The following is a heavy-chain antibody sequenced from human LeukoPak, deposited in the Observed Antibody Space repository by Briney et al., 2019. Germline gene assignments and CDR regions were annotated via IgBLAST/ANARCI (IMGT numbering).Heavy chain of an antibody. D-gene: IGHD2-15*01. Sequence: GRSLRLSCAASGFTFSSYGMHWVRQAPGKGLEWVAVISYDGSNKYYADSVKGRFTISRDNSKNTLYLQMNSLRAEDTAVYYCARGGVVASAEYFQHWGQGTLVTVSS. V-gene: IGHV3-30*03. J-gene: IGHJ1*01. CDR1: GFTFSSYG. CDR2: ISYDGSNK. CDR3: ARGGVVASAEYFQH.